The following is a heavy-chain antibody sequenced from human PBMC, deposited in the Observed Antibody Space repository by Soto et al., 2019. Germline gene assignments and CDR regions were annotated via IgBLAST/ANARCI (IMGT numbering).Heavy chain of an antibody. Sequence: ASVKVTCKASGYTFTSYDINRLRQATGQGREWMGWMNPNSGNTGYAQKFQGRVTMTRNTSISTAYMELSSLRSEDTAVYYCARVSIRATGYSSSWPYDYYGMDVWGQGTTVTVSS. CDR1: GYTFTSYD. CDR2: MNPNSGNT. J-gene: IGHJ6*02. CDR3: ARVSIRATGYSSSWPYDYYGMDV. V-gene: IGHV1-8*01. D-gene: IGHD6-13*01.